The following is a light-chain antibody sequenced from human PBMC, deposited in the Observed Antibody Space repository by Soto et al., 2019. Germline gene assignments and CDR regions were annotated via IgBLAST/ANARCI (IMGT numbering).Light chain of an antibody. CDR1: QNINRW. CDR3: QQYDSFSMT. Sequence: DIQMTQSPSTLSASVGDRVTITCRASQNINRWLAWYQQKPGKVPKVLIYDASNLETGVPSTFSGSGSGTEFTLTISSLQPADFATYYCQQYDSFSMTFGGGPKVDIK. V-gene: IGKV1-5*01. J-gene: IGKJ4*01. CDR2: DAS.